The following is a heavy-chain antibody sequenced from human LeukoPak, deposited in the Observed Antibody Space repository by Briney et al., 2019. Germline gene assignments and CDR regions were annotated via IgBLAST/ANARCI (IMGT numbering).Heavy chain of an antibody. CDR2: IKQDGREK. J-gene: IGHJ5*02. CDR3: AKGFGELS. D-gene: IGHD3-10*01. CDR1: GFTFGNYW. V-gene: IGHV3-7*04. Sequence: PGGSLRLSCAASGFTFGNYWMSWVRQAPGKGLEWVANIKQDGREKNYVDSVKGRFTISRDNAKNSLYLQMSSLRAEDTAVYYCAKGFGELSWGQGALVTVSS.